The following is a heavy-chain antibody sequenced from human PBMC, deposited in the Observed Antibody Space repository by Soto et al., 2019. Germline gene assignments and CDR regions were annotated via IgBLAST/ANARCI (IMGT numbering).Heavy chain of an antibody. V-gene: IGHV3-23*01. J-gene: IGHJ4*02. Sequence: EVQLLESGGALVQPGVSLSLSCAASGFTYNNYAMGWVRQAPGKGLEWVSAISSSGYSAYYADSVKGRFTISRDNSRNTMFLQMNKLSAEDTAVYYCAKGSVVVAAKFDSWGRGTQVTVSS. CDR1: GFTYNNYA. D-gene: IGHD2-21*02. CDR3: AKGSVVVAAKFDS. CDR2: ISSSGYSA.